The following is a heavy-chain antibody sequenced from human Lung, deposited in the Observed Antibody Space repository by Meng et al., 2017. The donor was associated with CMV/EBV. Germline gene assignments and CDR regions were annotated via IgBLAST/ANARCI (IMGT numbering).Heavy chain of an antibody. CDR2: IKEDGSEK. D-gene: IGHD6-13*01. V-gene: IGHV3-7*03. Sequence: GGSXRPXCAALGSIFSNYWMTWVRQVPGKGLEWVAKIKEDGSEKSYVDSVKGRLAISRDNSKNTLYLQMNSLRAKDTAVYYCAKDKGSWYGTGDDNWFDPWXQGTLVTVAS. CDR1: GSIFSNYW. CDR3: AKDKGSWYGTGDDNWFDP. J-gene: IGHJ5*02.